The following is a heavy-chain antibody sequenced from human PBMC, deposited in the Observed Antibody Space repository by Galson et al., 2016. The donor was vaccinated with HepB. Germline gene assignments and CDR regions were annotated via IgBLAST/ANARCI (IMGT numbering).Heavy chain of an antibody. CDR1: GGTFSSYA. V-gene: IGHV1-69*13. J-gene: IGHJ3*02. CDR3: LYYYDSSGYLFDGFDI. Sequence: SVKVSCKASGGTFSSYALSWVRQAPGQGLEWMGGIIPLFRTANYAQKFQGRVTITADESTSTAYMELSSLGSEDTAVYYCLYYYDSSGYLFDGFDIWGRGTMVTVSS. D-gene: IGHD3-22*01. CDR2: IIPLFRTA.